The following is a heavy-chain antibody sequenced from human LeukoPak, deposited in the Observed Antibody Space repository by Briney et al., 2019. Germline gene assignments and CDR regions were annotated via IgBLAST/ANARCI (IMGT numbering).Heavy chain of an antibody. CDR2: IYHSGST. CDR1: GGSISSGGYS. V-gene: IGHV4-30-2*01. Sequence: PSQTLSLTCAVSGGSISSGGYSWSWIRQPPGKGLEWIGYIYHSGSTYYNPSLKSRVTISVDTSKNQFSLRLSSVTAADTAVYYCARKMVYEYYFDYWGQGTLVTVSS. J-gene: IGHJ4*02. D-gene: IGHD2-8*01. CDR3: ARKMVYEYYFDY.